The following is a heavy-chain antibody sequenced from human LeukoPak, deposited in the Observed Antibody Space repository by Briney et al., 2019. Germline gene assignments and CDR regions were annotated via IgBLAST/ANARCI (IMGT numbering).Heavy chain of an antibody. CDR1: GFTFDDYA. CDR3: AKDIVNGYDILIFDY. D-gene: IGHD3-9*01. V-gene: IGHV3-9*01. J-gene: IGHJ4*02. CDR2: ISWNSGSI. Sequence: PGGSLRLSCAASGFTFDDYAMHWVRQAPGKGLEWVSGISWNSGSIGYADSVKGRFTISRDNAKNSLYLQMNSLRAEDTALYYCAKDIVNGYDILIFDYWGQGTLVTVSS.